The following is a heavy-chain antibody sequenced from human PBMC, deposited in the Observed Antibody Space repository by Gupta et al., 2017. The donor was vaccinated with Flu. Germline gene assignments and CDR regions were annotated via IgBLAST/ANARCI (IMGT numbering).Heavy chain of an antibody. J-gene: IGHJ3*02. Sequence: KALEWLAHIFSNDEKSYSTSLKSRLTISKDTSKSQVVLTMTNMDPVDTATYYCARITYYYDSSGYYNKAFDIWGQGTMVTVSS. CDR3: ARITYYYDSSGYYNKAFDI. CDR2: IFSNDEK. V-gene: IGHV2-26*01. D-gene: IGHD3-22*01.